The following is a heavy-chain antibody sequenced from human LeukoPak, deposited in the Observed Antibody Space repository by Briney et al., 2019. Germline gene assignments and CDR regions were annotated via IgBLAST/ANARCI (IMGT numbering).Heavy chain of an antibody. J-gene: IGHJ4*02. CDR3: ARQNRYCSSTNCYGDLDY. CDR2: IFPDDSDT. D-gene: IGHD2-2*01. CDR1: GYTFSGYW. Sequence: GESLKISCRGSGYTFSGYWIAWVCQMPGKGLEWMGIIFPDDSDTTYSPSFQGQVTMSADKSISTAYLQWSSLKASDTAMYYCARQNRYCSSTNCYGDLDYWGQGSLVTVSS. V-gene: IGHV5-51*01.